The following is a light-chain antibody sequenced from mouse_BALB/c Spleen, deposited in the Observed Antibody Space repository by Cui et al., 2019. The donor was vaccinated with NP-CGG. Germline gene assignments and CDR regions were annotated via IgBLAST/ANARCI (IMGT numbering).Light chain of an antibody. CDR3: ALWYSNHWV. CDR1: TGAVITSYY. CDR2: GTN. J-gene: IGLJ1*01. V-gene: IGLV1*01. Sequence: QAVVTQESALTTSPGETVTLTCRSNTGAVITSYYANCVQEKPDHLFTGLIGGTNNRTPGVPARFSGSLIGDKAALTITGAQTEDEAIYFCALWYSNHWVFGGGTKLTVL.